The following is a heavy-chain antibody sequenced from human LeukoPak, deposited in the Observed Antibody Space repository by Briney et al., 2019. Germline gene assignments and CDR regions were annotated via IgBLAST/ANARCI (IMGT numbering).Heavy chain of an antibody. J-gene: IGHJ1*01. CDR3: ALGYCGGGSCYAREYFQH. V-gene: IGHV4-31*03. CDR1: GASISGGDYY. Sequence: SETLSLTCTVSGASISGGDYYWSWIRQHPGKGLEWIGYIFNSETTYYNPSLKGRLTISVDTSKNQFSLNLGSVTAADTAVYYCALGYCGGGSCYAREYFQHWGQGTLVTVSS. D-gene: IGHD2-15*01. CDR2: IFNSETT.